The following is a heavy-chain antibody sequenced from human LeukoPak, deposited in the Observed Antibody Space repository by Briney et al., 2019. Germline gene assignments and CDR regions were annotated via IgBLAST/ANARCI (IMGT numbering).Heavy chain of an antibody. V-gene: IGHV4-34*01. CDR3: ARVGSGPQWDY. CDR2: INHSGST. J-gene: IGHJ4*02. Sequence: PSETLSLTCAVYGGSFSGYYWSWIRQPPGKGLEWIGEINHSGSTNYDPSLKSRVTISVDTSKNQFSLKLSSVTAADTAVYYCARVGSGPQWDYWGQGTLVTVSS. CDR1: GGSFSGYY. D-gene: IGHD2-15*01.